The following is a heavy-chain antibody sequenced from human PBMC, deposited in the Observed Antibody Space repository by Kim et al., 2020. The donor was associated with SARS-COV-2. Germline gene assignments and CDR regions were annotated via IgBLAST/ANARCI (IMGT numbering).Heavy chain of an antibody. Sequence: SETLSLTCAVYGGSFSGYYWSWIRQPPGKGLEWIGEINHSGSTNYNPSLKSRVTISVDTSKNQFSLKLSSVTAADTAVYYCARARGRITIFGVVRAHDAFDIWGQGTMVTVSS. CDR2: INHSGST. CDR1: GGSFSGYY. CDR3: ARARGRITIFGVVRAHDAFDI. J-gene: IGHJ3*02. D-gene: IGHD3-3*01. V-gene: IGHV4-34*01.